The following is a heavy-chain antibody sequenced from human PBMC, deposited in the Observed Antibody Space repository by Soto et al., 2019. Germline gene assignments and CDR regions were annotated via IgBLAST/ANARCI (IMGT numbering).Heavy chain of an antibody. CDR1: GFTFSGHY. D-gene: IGHD2-21*02. J-gene: IGHJ4*02. CDR2: IRNKPNGHTT. V-gene: IGHV3-72*01. CDR3: STTVITAPLFEY. Sequence: PGGSLRLSCEGSGFTFSGHYMDWVRTAPGKGLEWLGRIRNKPNGHTTAYAASVKGRFTISRDDSKNLVYLQMNSLKSEDTALYYCSTTVITAPLFEYWGQGTLVAVSS.